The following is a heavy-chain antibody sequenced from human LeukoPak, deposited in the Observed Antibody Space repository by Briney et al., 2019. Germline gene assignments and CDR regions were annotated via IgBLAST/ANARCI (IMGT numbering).Heavy chain of an antibody. CDR2: IYYSGST. J-gene: IGHJ1*01. CDR3: ALIGIAAAPYFQH. CDR1: GGSISSYY. D-gene: IGHD6-13*01. V-gene: IGHV4-59*12. Sequence: SETLSLTCTVSGGSISSYYWSWIRQPPGKGLEWIGYIYYSGSTNYNPSLKSRVTISVDTSKNQFSLKLSSVTAADTAVYYCALIGIAAAPYFQHWGQGTLVTVSS.